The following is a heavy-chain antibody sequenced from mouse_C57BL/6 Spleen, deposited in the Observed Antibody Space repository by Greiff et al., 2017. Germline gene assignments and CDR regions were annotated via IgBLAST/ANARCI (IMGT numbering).Heavy chain of an antibody. CDR3: ARDDYDVGAWFAY. Sequence: EVKLQESGPGLVKPSQSLSLTCSVTGYSITSGYYWNWIRQFPGNKLEWMGYISYDGSNNYNPSLKNRISITRDTSKNQFFLKLNSVTTEDTATYDGARDDYDVGAWFAYWGQGTLVTVSA. CDR2: ISYDGSN. J-gene: IGHJ3*01. V-gene: IGHV3-6*01. CDR1: GYSITSGYY. D-gene: IGHD2-4*01.